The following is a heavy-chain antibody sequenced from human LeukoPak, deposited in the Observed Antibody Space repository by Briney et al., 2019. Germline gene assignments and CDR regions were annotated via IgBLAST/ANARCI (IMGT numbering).Heavy chain of an antibody. CDR3: ARVRWNYYDSSGYYVDDAFDI. V-gene: IGHV4-59*01. Sequence: SETLSLTCTVSGGSISSYYWSWIRQPPGKGLEWIGYIYYSGSTNYNPSLKSRVTTSVDTSKNQFSLKLSSVTAADTAVYYCARVRWNYYDSSGYYVDDAFDIWGQGTMVTVSS. D-gene: IGHD3-22*01. J-gene: IGHJ3*02. CDR2: IYYSGST. CDR1: GGSISSYY.